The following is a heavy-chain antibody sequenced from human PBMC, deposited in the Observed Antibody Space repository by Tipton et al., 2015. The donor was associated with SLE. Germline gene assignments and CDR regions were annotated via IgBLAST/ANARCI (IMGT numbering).Heavy chain of an antibody. J-gene: IGHJ3*02. V-gene: IGHV4-61*08. CDR2: IYYSGST. Sequence: TLSLTCTVSGGSISSGGYYWSWIRQPPGKGLEWIGYIYYSGSTNYNPSLKSRVTISVDTSKNQFSLKLSSVTAADTAVYYCAFSVAYDAFDIWGQGTMVTVSS. CDR3: AFSVAYDAFDI. D-gene: IGHD6-19*01. CDR1: GGSISSGGYY.